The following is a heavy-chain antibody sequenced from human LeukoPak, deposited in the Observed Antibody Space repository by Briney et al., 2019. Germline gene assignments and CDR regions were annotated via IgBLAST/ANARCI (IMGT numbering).Heavy chain of an antibody. V-gene: IGHV1-2*02. Sequence: ASVKVSCKASGYTFAGYYMHWVRQVPGQGLEWMGWINPNSGGTNYAQKFQGRVTMTRDTSTSTVYMELSSLRSEDTAVYYCARGLYRSAFAIWGQGTMVTVSS. CDR1: GYTFAGYY. D-gene: IGHD1-26*01. CDR2: INPNSGGT. J-gene: IGHJ3*02. CDR3: ARGLYRSAFAI.